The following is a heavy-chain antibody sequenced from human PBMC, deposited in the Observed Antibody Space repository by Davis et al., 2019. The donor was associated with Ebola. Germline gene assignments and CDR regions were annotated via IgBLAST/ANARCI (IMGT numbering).Heavy chain of an antibody. CDR2: IYHSGST. D-gene: IGHD3-16*02. CDR1: GGSISSGGYS. CDR3: ARSSAIMITFGGVIVSDAFDI. Sequence: SETLSLTCAVSGGSISSGGYSWSWIRQPPGKGLEWIGYIYHSGSTYYNPSLKSRVTISVDRSENQFSLKLSSVTAADTAVYYCARSSAIMITFGGVIVSDAFDIWGQGTMVTVSS. V-gene: IGHV4-30-2*01. J-gene: IGHJ3*02.